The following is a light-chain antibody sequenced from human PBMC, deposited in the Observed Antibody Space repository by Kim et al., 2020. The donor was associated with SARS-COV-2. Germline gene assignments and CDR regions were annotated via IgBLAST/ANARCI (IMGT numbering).Light chain of an antibody. CDR2: DNN. CDR3: GTWDNSLRAGV. CDR1: SSNIGNNL. Sequence: GQKVTFSCSGSSSNIGNNLVSWYQQLPGTAPKLLIFDNNKRPSGIPDRFSGSKSGTSATLGITGLQTGDEADYYCGTWDNSLRAGVFGGGTKLTVL. V-gene: IGLV1-51*01. J-gene: IGLJ3*02.